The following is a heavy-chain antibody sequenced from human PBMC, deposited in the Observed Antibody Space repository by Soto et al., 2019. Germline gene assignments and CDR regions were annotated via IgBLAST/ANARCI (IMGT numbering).Heavy chain of an antibody. CDR1: GGSFSGYY. J-gene: IGHJ6*02. CDR3: ARHTPGPNFYYGMDV. CDR2: INHSGST. V-gene: IGHV4-34*01. Sequence: SETLSLTCAVYGGSFSGYYWSWIRQPPGKGLEWIGEINHSGSTNYNPSLKSRVTISVDTSKNQFSLKLSSVTAADTAVYYCARHTPGPNFYYGMDVWGQGTTVTVSS.